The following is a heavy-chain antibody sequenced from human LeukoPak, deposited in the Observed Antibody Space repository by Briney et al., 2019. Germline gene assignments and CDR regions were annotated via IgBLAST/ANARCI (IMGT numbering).Heavy chain of an antibody. D-gene: IGHD5-18*01. CDR1: GGSFSGYY. V-gene: IGHV4-34*01. J-gene: IGHJ3*02. CDR3: ARDSVDTAMDDAFDI. CDR2: INHSGST. Sequence: SETLSLTCAVYGGSFSGYYWSWIRQPPGKGLEWIGEINHSGSTNYNPSLKSRVTISVDTSKNQFSLKLSSVTAADTAVYYCARDSVDTAMDDAFDIWGQGTMVTVSS.